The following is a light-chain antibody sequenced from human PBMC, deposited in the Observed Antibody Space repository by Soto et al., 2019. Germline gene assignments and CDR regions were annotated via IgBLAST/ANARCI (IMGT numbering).Light chain of an antibody. J-gene: IGKJ4*01. CDR1: QDINNY. CDR2: DAS. CDR3: QQYDNLPPALT. Sequence: DIQMTQSPSSLSASLGDRATITCQASQDINNYLNCFQQKPGKAPKILIYDASNLETGVPSRFSGSGSGTDFTLTISSLQAEDSATYYCQQYDNLPPALTFGGGTKVEI. V-gene: IGKV1-33*01.